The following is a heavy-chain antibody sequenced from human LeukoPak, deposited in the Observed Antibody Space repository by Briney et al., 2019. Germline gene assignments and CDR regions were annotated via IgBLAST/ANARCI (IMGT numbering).Heavy chain of an antibody. V-gene: IGHV3-7*03. CDR2: IKNDGSET. D-gene: IGHD6-19*01. CDR3: VKNDGWFHLAQ. J-gene: IGHJ4*02. CDR1: GFNFRDHW. Sequence: GGSLRLSCAVSGFNFRDHWMDWVRQAPGKGPQWVGHIKNDGSETYYLDSLKGRFSISRDNTNNALYLQMNSLRVEDTAVYYCVKNDGWFHLAQWGQGTLVTVSS.